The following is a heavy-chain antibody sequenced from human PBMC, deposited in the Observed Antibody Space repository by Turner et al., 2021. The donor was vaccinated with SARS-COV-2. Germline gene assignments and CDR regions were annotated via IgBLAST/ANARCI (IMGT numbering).Heavy chain of an antibody. CDR1: GGSISSSSYY. Sequence: QLQLQESGPGLVKPSETLSLTCTVSGGSISSSSYYWGWIRQPPGKGLEWIGSINYSGSTYYNPALKSRGTISVDTSKNKFSLKLSSVTAADTAVYYCARLVRRAEYYFDYWGQGTLVTVSS. V-gene: IGHV4-39*01. CDR2: INYSGST. J-gene: IGHJ4*02. CDR3: ARLVRRAEYYFDY. D-gene: IGHD3-10*01.